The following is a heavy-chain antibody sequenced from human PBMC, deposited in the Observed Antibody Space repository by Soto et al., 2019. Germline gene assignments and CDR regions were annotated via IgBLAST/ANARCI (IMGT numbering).Heavy chain of an antibody. CDR2: ISDDGART. Sequence: GGSLRLSCAASGFTFSSYEMNWVRQVPGKGLEWVSRISDDGARTDYADSVRGRFTISRDNANNALYLQMNALRGEDTAVYFCTRGPRPSSVGTGAVWGRGALVTVSS. D-gene: IGHD2-2*01. J-gene: IGHJ4*02. V-gene: IGHV3-74*01. CDR1: GFTFSSYE. CDR3: TRGPRPSSVGTGAV.